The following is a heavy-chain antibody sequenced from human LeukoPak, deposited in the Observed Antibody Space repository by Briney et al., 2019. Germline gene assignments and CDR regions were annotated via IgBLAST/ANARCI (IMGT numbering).Heavy chain of an antibody. Sequence: SETLSLTCTVSGGSISSGSYYWSWIRQPAGKGLEWIGRIYTSGSTNYNPSLKGRVTISVDTSKNQFSLKLSSVTAADTAVYYCARGGYSSGWYKGYYYYYMDVWGKGTTVTVSS. D-gene: IGHD6-19*01. CDR1: GGSISSGSYY. J-gene: IGHJ6*03. CDR3: ARGGYSSGWYKGYYYYYMDV. V-gene: IGHV4-61*02. CDR2: IYTSGST.